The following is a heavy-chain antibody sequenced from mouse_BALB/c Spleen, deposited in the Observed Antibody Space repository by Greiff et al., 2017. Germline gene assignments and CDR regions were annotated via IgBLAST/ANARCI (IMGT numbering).Heavy chain of an antibody. J-gene: IGHJ4*01. CDR1: GFDFSRYW. CDR3: ARLGGGSSPHYYAMDY. V-gene: IGHV4-1*02. CDR2: INPDSSTI. Sequence: EVKLLESGGGLVQPGGSLKLSCAASGFDFSRYWMSWVRQAPGKGLEWIGEINPDSSTINYTPSLKDKFIISRDNAKNTLYLQMSKVRSEDTALYYCARLGGGSSPHYYAMDYWGQGTSVTVSS. D-gene: IGHD1-1*01.